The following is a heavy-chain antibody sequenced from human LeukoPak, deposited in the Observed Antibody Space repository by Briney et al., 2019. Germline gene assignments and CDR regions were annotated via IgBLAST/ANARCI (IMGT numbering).Heavy chain of an antibody. V-gene: IGHV3-21*01. J-gene: IGHJ6*03. CDR1: GFTFSSYA. CDR3: ARDPYSGSYGDSYYYYMDV. Sequence: GGSLRLSCAASGFTFSSYAMSWVRQAPGKGLEWVSSITSTGTYTFYADSVKGRFTISRDNSKNSLYLQMISLRAEDTAIYYCARDPYSGSYGDSYYYYMDVWAKGTTVTISS. CDR2: ITSTGTYT. D-gene: IGHD1-26*01.